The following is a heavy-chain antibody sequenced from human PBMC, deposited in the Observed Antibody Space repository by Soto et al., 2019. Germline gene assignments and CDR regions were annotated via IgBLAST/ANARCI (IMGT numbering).Heavy chain of an antibody. CDR1: GGSISSGGYS. Sequence: PSETLSLTCAVSGGSISSGGYSWSWIRQPPGKGLEWIGYIHNSGSPYNNPSLNSRVTISADTSMNQFSLALTSVTAADTAMYYCARGPPAEKVDAWGQGSLVTLAS. V-gene: IGHV4-30-2*05. CDR2: IHNSGSP. J-gene: IGHJ5*02. CDR3: ARGPPAEKVDA.